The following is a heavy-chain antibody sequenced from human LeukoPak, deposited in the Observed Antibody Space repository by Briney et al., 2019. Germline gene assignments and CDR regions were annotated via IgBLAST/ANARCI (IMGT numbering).Heavy chain of an antibody. V-gene: IGHV3-48*01. Sequence: GGSLRLSCAASGFTFSSYSMSWVRQAPGKGLEWVSYIGYSSSTIYYADSVKGRFTISRDNAKSSVYLQMNSLRAEDTAVYYCARSSGYPYFDYWGQGALVTVSS. CDR1: GFTFSSYS. CDR2: IGYSSSTI. D-gene: IGHD3-22*01. CDR3: ARSSGYPYFDY. J-gene: IGHJ4*02.